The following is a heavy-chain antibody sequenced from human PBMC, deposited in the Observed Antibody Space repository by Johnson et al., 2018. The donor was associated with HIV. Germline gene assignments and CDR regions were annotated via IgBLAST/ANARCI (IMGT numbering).Heavy chain of an antibody. CDR3: ARDAKVGYGDAFDI. V-gene: IGHV3-74*01. J-gene: IGHJ3*02. Sequence: EVQLVESGGGVVQSGRSLRLSCAASGFTFSNYGMHWVRQAPGQGLVWVSRINRDGRSTNYADSVQGRFTISRANAKNTLYLQMNSLRAEDTAVFYCARDAKVGYGDAFDIWGHGTMVTVSS. CDR2: INRDGRST. D-gene: IGHD5-12*01. CDR1: GFTFSNYG.